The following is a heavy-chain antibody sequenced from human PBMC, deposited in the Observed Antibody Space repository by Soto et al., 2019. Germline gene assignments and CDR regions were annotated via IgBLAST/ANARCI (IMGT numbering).Heavy chain of an antibody. CDR2: ISGSGGST. D-gene: IGHD2-15*01. J-gene: IGHJ5*02. V-gene: IGHV3-23*01. CDR3: AKDAAVVVVAANLNWFDP. Sequence: GGSLRLSCAASGFTFSSYAMSWVRQAPGKGLEWVSAISGSGGSTYYADSVKGRVTISRDNSKNTLYRQMNSLRAEDTAVYYCAKDAAVVVVAANLNWFDPWGQGTLVTVSS. CDR1: GFTFSSYA.